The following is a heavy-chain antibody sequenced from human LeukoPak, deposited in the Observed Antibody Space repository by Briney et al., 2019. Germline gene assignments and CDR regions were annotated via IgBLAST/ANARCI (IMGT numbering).Heavy chain of an antibody. Sequence: PGGSLRLSCAASGFTFSSYGMHWVRQAPGKGPEWVAVISYDGSNKYYADSVKGRFTISRDNSKNTLYLQMNSLRAEDTAVYYCAKRTGVIITGDYWGQGTLVTVSS. J-gene: IGHJ4*02. CDR1: GFTFSSYG. D-gene: IGHD3-10*01. V-gene: IGHV3-30*18. CDR3: AKRTGVIITGDY. CDR2: ISYDGSNK.